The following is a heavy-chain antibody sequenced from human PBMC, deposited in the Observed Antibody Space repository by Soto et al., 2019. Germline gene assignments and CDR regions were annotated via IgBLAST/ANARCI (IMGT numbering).Heavy chain of an antibody. D-gene: IGHD6-19*01. CDR2: IYPGDSDT. Sequence: EVQLVQSGAEVKKPGESLKISCKGSGYSFTSYWIGWVRQMPGKGLEWMGIIYPGDSDTRYSPSFQGQVTISADKSISTAYLQWSSLKASDTAMYYCVRLRHIAVAGYNWFDPWGQGTLVTVSS. J-gene: IGHJ5*02. CDR3: VRLRHIAVAGYNWFDP. CDR1: GYSFTSYW. V-gene: IGHV5-51*01.